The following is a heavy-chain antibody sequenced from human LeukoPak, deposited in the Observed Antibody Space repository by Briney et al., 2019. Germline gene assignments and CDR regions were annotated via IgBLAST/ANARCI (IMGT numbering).Heavy chain of an antibody. D-gene: IGHD3-22*01. V-gene: IGHV3-23*01. CDR3: AKDGGVDYYDSSGYYYVEYFDY. CDR2: ISGSGGST. CDR1: GFTFSSYA. J-gene: IGHJ4*02. Sequence: GGSLRLSCAASGFTFSSYAMSWVRQAPGKGLEWVSAISGSGGSTYYADSVRGRFTISRDNSKNTLYLQMNSLRAEDTAVYYCAKDGGVDYYDSSGYYYVEYFDYWGQGTLVTVSS.